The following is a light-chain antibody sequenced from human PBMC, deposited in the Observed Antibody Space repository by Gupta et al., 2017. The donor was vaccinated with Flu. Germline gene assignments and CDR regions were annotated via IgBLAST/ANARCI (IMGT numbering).Light chain of an antibody. J-gene: IGLJ3*02. V-gene: IGLV2-23*02. CDR2: EVS. CDR1: SSDVGSYNL. CDR3: CSYAGSSTLV. Sequence: ITISCTGTSSDVGSYNLVSWYQQHPGKAPKLMIYEVSKRPSGVSNRFSGSKSGNTASLTISGLQAEDEADYYCCSYAGSSTLVFGGGTKLTVL.